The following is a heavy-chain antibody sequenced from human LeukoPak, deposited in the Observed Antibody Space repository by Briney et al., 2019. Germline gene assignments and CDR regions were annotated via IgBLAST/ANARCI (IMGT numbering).Heavy chain of an antibody. J-gene: IGHJ4*02. CDR1: GFTFSNAW. D-gene: IGHD3-9*01. Sequence: GGSLRLSCAASGFTFSNAWMSWVRQAPGKGLEWVAFLRYDGSNQYYADSVQGRFTISRDNSKNTLYLQMYSLRAEDTAVYYCARDDPHYDILTGYYPIDSWGQGTLVTVSS. CDR2: LRYDGSNQ. V-gene: IGHV3-30*02. CDR3: ARDDPHYDILTGYYPIDS.